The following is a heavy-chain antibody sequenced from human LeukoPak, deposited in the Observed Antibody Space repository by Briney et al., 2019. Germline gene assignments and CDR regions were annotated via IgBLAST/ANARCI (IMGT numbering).Heavy chain of an antibody. V-gene: IGHV1-8*03. D-gene: IGHD5-18*01. CDR1: GYTFTSYD. CDR2: MNPNSGNT. CDR3: ARHRTGYSYASVYYYYMDV. Sequence: ASVKVSCKASGYTFTSYDINWVRQATGQGLEWMGWMNPNSGNTGYAQKFQGRVTITRNTSISTAYMELSSLRSEDTAVYYCARHRTGYSYASVYYYYMDVWGKGTTVTVSS. J-gene: IGHJ6*03.